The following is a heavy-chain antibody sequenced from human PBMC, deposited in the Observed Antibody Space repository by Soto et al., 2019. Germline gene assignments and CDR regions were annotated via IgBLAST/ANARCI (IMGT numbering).Heavy chain of an antibody. Sequence: EVQLVESGGGLVQPGGSLRLSCAASGFTFSSYWMSWVRQAPGKGLEWVANIKQDGSEKYYVDSVKGRFTISRDNAKNSLYLQMNSLRAEDTAVYYCARAVLQLDGDAFDIWGQGTMVTVSS. CDR2: IKQDGSEK. CDR3: ARAVLQLDGDAFDI. D-gene: IGHD6-13*01. V-gene: IGHV3-7*04. J-gene: IGHJ3*02. CDR1: GFTFSSYW.